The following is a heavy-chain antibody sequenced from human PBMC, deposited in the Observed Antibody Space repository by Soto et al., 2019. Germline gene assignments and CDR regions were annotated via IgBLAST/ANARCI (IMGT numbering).Heavy chain of an antibody. Sequence: SETLSLTCTVSVGSISSYYWSWIRQPPGKGLEWIGYIYYSGSTNYNPSLKSRVTISVDTSKNQFSLKLSSVTAADTAVYYCATTRNAEAYYYYYYYYMDVWGKGTTVTVSS. CDR3: ATTRNAEAYYYYYYYYMDV. CDR2: IYYSGST. J-gene: IGHJ6*03. D-gene: IGHD2-21*01. V-gene: IGHV4-59*08. CDR1: VGSISSYY.